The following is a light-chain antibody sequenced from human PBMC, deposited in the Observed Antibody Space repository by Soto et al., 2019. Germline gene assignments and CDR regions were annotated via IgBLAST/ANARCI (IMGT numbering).Light chain of an antibody. Sequence: ELVMTQSPATLSVSPGERATLSCRASQSFSSNVAWYQQKPGQAPRLLIYGTSTRVTGIPDRFSGSGSGTDFTLTISRLEPEDFAVYYCQQYGSSVRTFGQGTKVDIK. CDR3: QQYGSSVRT. CDR2: GTS. J-gene: IGKJ1*01. V-gene: IGKV3-20*01. CDR1: QSFSSN.